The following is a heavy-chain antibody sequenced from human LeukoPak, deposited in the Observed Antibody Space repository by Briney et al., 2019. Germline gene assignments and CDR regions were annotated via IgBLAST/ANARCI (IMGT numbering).Heavy chain of an antibody. CDR2: ISGSGGTI. CDR3: ARPMMVDNYDFWSGYYPPYYYYGMDV. Sequence: PGGSLRLSCAASGFTFSDYYMSWIRQAPGKGLEWVAYISGSGGTIYYADSVKGRFTISRDNAKNSLYLQMNSLRAEDTAVYFCARPMMVDNYDFWSGYYPPYYYYGMDVWGQGTTVTVSS. J-gene: IGHJ6*02. V-gene: IGHV3-11*01. D-gene: IGHD3-3*01. CDR1: GFTFSDYY.